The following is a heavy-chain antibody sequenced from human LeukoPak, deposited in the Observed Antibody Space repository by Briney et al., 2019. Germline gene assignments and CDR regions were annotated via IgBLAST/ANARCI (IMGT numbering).Heavy chain of an antibody. Sequence: GGSLRLSCAASGFTFSSYSMNWVRQAPGKGLEWVSSISSSSSYIYYADSVKGRFTISRDNAKNSLYLQMNSLRAEDTALYYCAKGSEIYYYGSGSSTFDYWGQGTLVTVSS. CDR2: ISSSSSYI. CDR3: AKGSEIYYYGSGSSTFDY. D-gene: IGHD3-10*01. CDR1: GFTFSSYS. J-gene: IGHJ4*02. V-gene: IGHV3-21*04.